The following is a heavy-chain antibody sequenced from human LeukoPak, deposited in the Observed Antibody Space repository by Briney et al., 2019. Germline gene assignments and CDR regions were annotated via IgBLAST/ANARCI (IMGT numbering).Heavy chain of an antibody. CDR1: GYTFTSYG. CDR2: ISAYNGNT. CDR3: ARTPMETYYDFWSGHDYPHYFDN. V-gene: IGHV1-18*01. D-gene: IGHD3-3*01. Sequence: ASVKVSCKASGYTFTSYGISWVRQAPGQGLEWMGWISAYNGNTNYAQKLQGRVTMTTDTSTSTAYMELRSLRSDDTAVYYCARTPMETYYDFWSGHDYPHYFDNWSQGTLVTVSS. J-gene: IGHJ4*02.